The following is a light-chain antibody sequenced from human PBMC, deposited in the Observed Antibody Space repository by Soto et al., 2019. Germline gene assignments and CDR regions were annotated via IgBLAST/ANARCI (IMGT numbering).Light chain of an antibody. CDR3: HSYTSSTPWV. CDR2: EVR. Sequence: QAALTQPASVSGSPGQSITISCTGTSSDVGRYNYVSWYQQHPGKAPKLMIYEVRNRPSGVSSRFSGSKSGNTASLTISGLQAEDEAEYYCHSYTSSTPWVFGGGTKVTVL. CDR1: SSDVGRYNY. J-gene: IGLJ3*02. V-gene: IGLV2-14*01.